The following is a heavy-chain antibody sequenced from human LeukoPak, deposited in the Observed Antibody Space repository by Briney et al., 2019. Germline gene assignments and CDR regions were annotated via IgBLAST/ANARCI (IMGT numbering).Heavy chain of an antibody. D-gene: IGHD6-19*01. CDR3: ARSPPGVAGTEFDY. Sequence: GGSLRLSCAASGFTFSSYAMHWVRQAPGKGLEWVAVISYDGSNKDYADSVKGRFTISRDNSKNTLYLQMNSLRAEDTAVYYCARSPPGVAGTEFDYWGQGTLVTVSS. CDR1: GFTFSSYA. V-gene: IGHV3-30-3*01. CDR2: ISYDGSNK. J-gene: IGHJ4*02.